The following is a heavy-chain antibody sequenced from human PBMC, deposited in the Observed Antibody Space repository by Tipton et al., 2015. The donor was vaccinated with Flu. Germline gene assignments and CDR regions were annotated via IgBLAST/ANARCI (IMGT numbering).Heavy chain of an antibody. V-gene: IGHV6-1*01. CDR2: TYYRSKWYN. Sequence: PGLVKPSQTLSLTCAISGDSVSSNSAAWNWIRQSPSRGLEWLGRTYYRSKWYNDYAVSVKSRITINPDTSKNQFSLQLNSVTPEDTAVYYCARDALHVPFYYYYYYGMDVWGQGTTVTVSS. CDR3: ARDALHVPFYYYYYYGMDV. CDR1: GDSVSSNSAA. J-gene: IGHJ6*02.